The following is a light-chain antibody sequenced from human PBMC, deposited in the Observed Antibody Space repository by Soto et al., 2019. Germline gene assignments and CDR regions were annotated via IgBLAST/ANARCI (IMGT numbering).Light chain of an antibody. CDR1: QSVDSY. CDR3: QQRDSWPIT. V-gene: IGKV3-11*01. Sequence: IVLTPSPASLSLSPVERATLSCRASQSVDSYLVWYQQKPGQAPRLLIFGASNRATGIPARFSGSGSGTDFTLTINSLEPDDFAVYYCQQRDSWPITFGQGTRLEIK. CDR2: GAS. J-gene: IGKJ5*01.